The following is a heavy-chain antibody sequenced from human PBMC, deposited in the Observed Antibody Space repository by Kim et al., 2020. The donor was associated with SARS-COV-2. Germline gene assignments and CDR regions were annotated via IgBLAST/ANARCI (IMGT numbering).Heavy chain of an antibody. Sequence: SETLSLTCTVSGGSISSGGYYWSWIRQHPGKGLEWIGYIYYSGSTYYNPSLKSRVTISVDTSKNQFSLKLSSVTAADTAVYYCARGRTRAAQVWGKGTTVTVSS. V-gene: IGHV4-31*03. CDR2: IYYSGST. J-gene: IGHJ6*04. CDR1: GGSISSGGYY. CDR3: ARGRTRAAQV. D-gene: IGHD6-13*01.